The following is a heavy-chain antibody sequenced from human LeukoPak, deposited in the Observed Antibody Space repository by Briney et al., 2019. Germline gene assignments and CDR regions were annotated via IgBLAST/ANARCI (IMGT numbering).Heavy chain of an antibody. CDR3: AKDYGSGSYFHDAFDI. V-gene: IGHV3-48*03. CDR2: ISSSGSNI. CDR1: GFTFSSYE. J-gene: IGHJ3*02. Sequence: PGGSLRLSCAASGFTFSSYEMNWVRQAPGKGLEWVSYISSSGSNIYYADSVKGRFTISRDNAKNSLYLQMNSLRAEDTAVYYCAKDYGSGSYFHDAFDIWGQGTMVTVSS. D-gene: IGHD3-10*01.